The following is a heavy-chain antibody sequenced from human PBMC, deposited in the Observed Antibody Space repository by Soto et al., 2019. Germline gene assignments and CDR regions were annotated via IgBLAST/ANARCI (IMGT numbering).Heavy chain of an antibody. D-gene: IGHD3-3*01. CDR1: GYTFTGYY. Sequence: GASVKVSCKASGYTFTGYYMHWVRQAPGQGLEWMGWINPNSGGTNYAQKFQGWVTMTRDTSISTAYMELSRLRSDDTAVYYCARAPFWSGPPPEFAYWGQGTLVTVSS. CDR3: ARAPFWSGPPPEFAY. J-gene: IGHJ4*02. V-gene: IGHV1-2*04. CDR2: INPNSGGT.